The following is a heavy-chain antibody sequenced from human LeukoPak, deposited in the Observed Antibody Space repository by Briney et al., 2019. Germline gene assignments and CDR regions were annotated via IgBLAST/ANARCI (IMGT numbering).Heavy chain of an antibody. CDR1: GYTFTGYY. Sequence: ASVKVSCKASGYTFTGYYMHWVRQAPGQGLEWMGWINPNSGGTNYAQKFQGRVTMTRDTPISTAYMELSRLRSDDTAVYYCARWPYYDSSGTLDYWGQGTLVTVSS. CDR2: INPNSGGT. J-gene: IGHJ4*02. V-gene: IGHV1-2*02. D-gene: IGHD3-22*01. CDR3: ARWPYYDSSGTLDY.